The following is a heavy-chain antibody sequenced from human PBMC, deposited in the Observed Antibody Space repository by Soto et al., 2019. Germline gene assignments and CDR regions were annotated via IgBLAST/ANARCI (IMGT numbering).Heavy chain of an antibody. Sequence: ASVKVSCKASGYTFTSYGISWMRQAPGQGLEWMGWISAYNGNTNYAQKLQGRVTMTTDTCTSTADIELRSLRSADTAVYDCARDPPVTPFDPGGQGTLVTASS. CDR2: ISAYNGNT. CDR1: GYTFTSYG. V-gene: IGHV1-18*01. CDR3: ARDPPVTPFDP. D-gene: IGHD4-17*01. J-gene: IGHJ5*02.